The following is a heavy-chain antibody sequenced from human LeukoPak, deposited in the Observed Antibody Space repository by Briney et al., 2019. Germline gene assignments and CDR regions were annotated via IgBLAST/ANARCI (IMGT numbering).Heavy chain of an antibody. CDR3: AVGPSSSWYSRYDYFDY. CDR1: GFTFDDYG. D-gene: IGHD6-13*01. CDR2: INWNGGST. J-gene: IGHJ4*02. V-gene: IGHV3-20*04. Sequence: PGGSLRLSCAASGFTFDDYGMSWVRQAPGKGLEWVSGINWNGGSTVYADSVKGRFTISRDNAKNSLYLQMNSLRAEDTALYYCAVGPSSSWYSRYDYFDYWGQGTLVTVSS.